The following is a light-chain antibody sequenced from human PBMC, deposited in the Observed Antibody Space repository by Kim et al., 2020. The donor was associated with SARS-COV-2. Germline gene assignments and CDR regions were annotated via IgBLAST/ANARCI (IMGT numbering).Light chain of an antibody. J-gene: IGLJ2*01. CDR3: QTWGTGTHVV. Sequence: QLVLTQSPSASASLGASVKLTCTLSSGHSSYAIAWHQQQPEKGPRYLMKVNSDGSHNKGDGIPDRFSGSSSGAERYLTISSLQSEDEAYYYCQTWGTGTHVVFGGGTKVTVL. V-gene: IGLV4-69*01. CDR2: VNSDGSH. CDR1: SGHSSYA.